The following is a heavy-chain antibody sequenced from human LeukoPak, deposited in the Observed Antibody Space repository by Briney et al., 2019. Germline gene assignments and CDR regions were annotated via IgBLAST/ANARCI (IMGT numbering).Heavy chain of an antibody. D-gene: IGHD4-17*01. Sequence: GGSLGLSCAASGFTFSGSAMHWVRQASGKGLEWVGRIRSSTKNYATAYGASVKGRFTISRDDSKNTAYLQMDSLKTEDTAVYYCTFSHDYGDNWGQGTLVTVSS. V-gene: IGHV3-73*01. CDR3: TFSHDYGDN. CDR1: GFTFSGSA. J-gene: IGHJ4*02. CDR2: IRSSTKNYAT.